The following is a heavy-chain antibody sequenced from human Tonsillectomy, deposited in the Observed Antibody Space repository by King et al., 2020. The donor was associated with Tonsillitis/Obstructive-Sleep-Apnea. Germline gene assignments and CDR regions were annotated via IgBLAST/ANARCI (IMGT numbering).Heavy chain of an antibody. J-gene: IGHJ3*02. D-gene: IGHD2-2*01. CDR3: AKVVVPAADGAFDI. CDR2: ISGSGGSS. CDR1: VFTFNNYA. Sequence: VQLVESGGGFVQPGGSLRLSCAASVFTFNNYAMSWVRPAPGKGLEWGSAISGSGGSSFYADSVKGRFTIPKDNPKNTLYLQMNSLRAEDTAVYYCAKVVVPAADGAFDIWGQGTRVTVSS. V-gene: IGHV3-23*04.